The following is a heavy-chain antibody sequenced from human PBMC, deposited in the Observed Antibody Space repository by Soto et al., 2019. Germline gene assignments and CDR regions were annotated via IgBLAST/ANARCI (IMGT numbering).Heavy chain of an antibody. J-gene: IGHJ6*03. Sequence: SVKVSCKASGGTFSSYTISWVRQAPGQGLEWMGRIIPILGIANYAQKFQGRVTITADKSTSTAYMELSSLRSEDTAVYYCARDNGDSYYYYYYMDVWGKGTTVTVSS. CDR3: ARDNGDSYYYYYYMDV. D-gene: IGHD4-17*01. V-gene: IGHV1-69*04. CDR2: IIPILGIA. CDR1: GGTFSSYT.